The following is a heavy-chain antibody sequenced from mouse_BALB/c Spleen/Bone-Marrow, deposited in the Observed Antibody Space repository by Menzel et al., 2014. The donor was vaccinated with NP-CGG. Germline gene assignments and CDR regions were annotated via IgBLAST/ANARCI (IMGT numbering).Heavy chain of an antibody. V-gene: IGHV1-4*01. CDR2: INPCDTYS. J-gene: IGHJ2*01. CDR3: TWCATDDGSSGHFDY. D-gene: IGHD1-3*01. Sequence: VQVEESGAELVRPGASVRMSCRASGYSFTNYTMHWVKQRPGQGLEWIASINPCDTYSNYNQKFKGKATVTADKSSSTAYMRLRRLTTEDSAVYSGTWCATDDGSSGHFDYWGQGTTLTVSS. CDR1: GYSFTNYT.